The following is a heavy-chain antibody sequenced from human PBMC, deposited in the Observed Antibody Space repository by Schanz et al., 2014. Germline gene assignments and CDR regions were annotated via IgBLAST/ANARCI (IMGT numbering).Heavy chain of an antibody. D-gene: IGHD2-2*01. J-gene: IGHJ4*02. CDR2: ISYDGRNK. CDR1: GFIFSNYG. CDR3: AKDSTHIDIVLVPTAIDY. V-gene: IGHV3-30*19. Sequence: VQLLDSGGGVVQPGGSLRLSCAASGFIFSNYGMHWVRQAPGKGLEWVAVISYDGRNKYYADSVKGRFTISRDNSKNTLYLHMNTLRSEDTAVYYCAKDSTHIDIVLVPTAIDYWGQGTLVTVSS.